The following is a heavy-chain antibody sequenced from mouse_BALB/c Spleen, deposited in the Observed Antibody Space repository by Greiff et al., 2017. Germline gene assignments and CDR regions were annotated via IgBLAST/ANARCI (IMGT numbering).Heavy chain of an antibody. Sequence: LVKTGASVKISCKASGYSFTGYYMHWVKQSHGKSLEWIGYISCYNGATSYNQKFKGKATFTVDTSSSTAYMQFNSLTSEDSAVYYCARGTGTGWYIDVWGAGTTVTVSS. J-gene: IGHJ1*01. CDR3: ARGTGTGWYIDV. D-gene: IGHD4-1*01. CDR2: ISCYNGAT. V-gene: IGHV1S34*01. CDR1: GYSFTGYY.